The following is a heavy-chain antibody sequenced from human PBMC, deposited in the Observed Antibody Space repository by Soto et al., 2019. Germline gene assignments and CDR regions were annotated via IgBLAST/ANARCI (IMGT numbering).Heavy chain of an antibody. CDR2: ISYDGSNK. CDR1: GFTFSSYG. D-gene: IGHD5-12*01. CDR3: AKDRDGYKSLFDY. Sequence: QVQLVESGGGVVQPGRSLRLSCAASGFTFSSYGMHWVRQAPGKGLEWVAVISYDGSNKYYADSVKGRFTISRDNSKNTLYLQMNSLRGEDTAVYYCAKDRDGYKSLFDYWGQGTLVTVSS. J-gene: IGHJ4*02. V-gene: IGHV3-30*18.